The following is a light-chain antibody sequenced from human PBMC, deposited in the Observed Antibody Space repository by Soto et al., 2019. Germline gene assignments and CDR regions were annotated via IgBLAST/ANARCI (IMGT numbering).Light chain of an antibody. V-gene: IGKV3-11*01. CDR2: DAS. Sequence: EIVVTQSPATLSLSPGNRATLSCRASQSVSGDLAWYQQKPGQAPRLLIYDASNRATGIPARFSGSGSGTDFTLTITSLEPEDFAVYYCQQRSNWPSTFGGGTKVEI. J-gene: IGKJ4*01. CDR3: QQRSNWPST. CDR1: QSVSGD.